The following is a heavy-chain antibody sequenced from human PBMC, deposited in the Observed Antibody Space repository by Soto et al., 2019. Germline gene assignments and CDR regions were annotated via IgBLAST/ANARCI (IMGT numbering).Heavy chain of an antibody. V-gene: IGHV1-69*12. CDR2: IIPIFDTP. Sequence: QVQLVQSGAEVKKPGSSVKVSCKASGGTFSNYAFSWLRQAPGQGLEWMGGIIPIFDTPNYAQKFLGRVTFTADESTGTLHMELNSLRSNDTAIYYCARDGLSLGGWFDPWGQGTLVTVSS. J-gene: IGHJ5*02. CDR1: GGTFSNYA. CDR3: ARDGLSLGGWFDP. D-gene: IGHD3-16*01.